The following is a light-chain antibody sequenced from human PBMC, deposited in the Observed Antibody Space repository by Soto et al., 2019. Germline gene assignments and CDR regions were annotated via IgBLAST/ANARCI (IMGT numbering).Light chain of an antibody. V-gene: IGKV3-15*01. Sequence: EIAMTQSPATLSLSPGERATLSCRASQSVSSNLAWYQQKPGQAPRLLIYGASTRATGIPARFSGSGSGTEFTLTISSLQSEDFVVYYCQQYNNWPPWTFGQGTKVDIK. CDR1: QSVSSN. J-gene: IGKJ1*01. CDR2: GAS. CDR3: QQYNNWPPWT.